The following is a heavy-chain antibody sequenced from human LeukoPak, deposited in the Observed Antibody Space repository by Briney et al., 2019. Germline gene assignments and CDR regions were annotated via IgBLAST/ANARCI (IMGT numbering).Heavy chain of an antibody. Sequence: PSETLSLTCAVYGGSFSGYYWSWIRQPPGKGLEWIGESNHSGSTNYNPSLKSRVTISVDTSKNQFSLKLSSVTAADTAVYYCARDRLIAAAGSTDLFDPWGQGTLVTVSS. V-gene: IGHV4-34*01. J-gene: IGHJ5*02. CDR2: SNHSGST. CDR1: GGSFSGYY. CDR3: ARDRLIAAAGSTDLFDP. D-gene: IGHD6-13*01.